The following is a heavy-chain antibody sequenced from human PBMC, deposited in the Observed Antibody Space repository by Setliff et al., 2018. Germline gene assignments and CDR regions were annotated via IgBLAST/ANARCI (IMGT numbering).Heavy chain of an antibody. Sequence: ASVKVSCKASGYTFTGYSIHWVRQAPGQGLEWMGWITPNSGGTNYAQKFKGRVTMTRDASITTVHMELRRLTSDDTAIYYCARVGVPSGYWYYLDYWGQGTQVTVSS. CDR2: ITPNSGGT. J-gene: IGHJ4*02. D-gene: IGHD3-22*01. V-gene: IGHV1-2*02. CDR1: GYTFTGYS. CDR3: ARVGVPSGYWYYLDY.